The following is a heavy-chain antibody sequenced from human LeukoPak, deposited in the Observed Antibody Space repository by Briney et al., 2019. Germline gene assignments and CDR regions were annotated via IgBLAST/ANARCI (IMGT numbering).Heavy chain of an antibody. J-gene: IGHJ4*02. V-gene: IGHV1-69*02. CDR3: ASWGDGYYSSTSCYTLDY. CDR2: IIPILGIA. CDR1: GGTFSSYT. D-gene: IGHD2-2*02. Sequence: GASVKVSCKASGGTFSSYTISWVRQAPGQGLEWMGRIIPILGIANYAQKFQGRVTITADKSTSTAYMELSSLRSEDTAVYYCASWGDGYYSSTSCYTLDYWGQGTLVTVSS.